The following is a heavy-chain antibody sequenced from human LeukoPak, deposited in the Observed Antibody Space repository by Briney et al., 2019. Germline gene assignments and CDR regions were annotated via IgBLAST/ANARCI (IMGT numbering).Heavy chain of an antibody. V-gene: IGHV3-23*01. Sequence: GGSLRLSCAASGFTFSSYAMSWVRQAPGKGLEWVSATSGSGGSTYYADSVKGRFTISRDNSKNTLYLQMNSLRAEDTAVYCCAKDPITIFGVVQGYWGQGTLVTVSS. D-gene: IGHD3-3*01. J-gene: IGHJ4*02. CDR1: GFTFSSYA. CDR3: AKDPITIFGVVQGY. CDR2: TSGSGGST.